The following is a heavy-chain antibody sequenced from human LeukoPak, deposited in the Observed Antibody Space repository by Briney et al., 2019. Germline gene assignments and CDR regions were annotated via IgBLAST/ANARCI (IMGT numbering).Heavy chain of an antibody. Sequence: GGSLRLSCAASGFTFSSYAMSWVRQAPGKGLEWVSAISGSGGSTYYADSVKGRFTISRDDSKNTLYLQMNSLRAEDTAVYYCAKDRSSSRYPYDYWGQGTLVTVSS. CDR3: AKDRSSSRYPYDY. J-gene: IGHJ4*02. CDR1: GFTFSSYA. V-gene: IGHV3-23*01. D-gene: IGHD6-13*01. CDR2: ISGSGGST.